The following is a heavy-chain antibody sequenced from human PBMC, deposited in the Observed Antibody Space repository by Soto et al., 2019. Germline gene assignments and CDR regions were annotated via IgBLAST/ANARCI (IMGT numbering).Heavy chain of an antibody. D-gene: IGHD5-12*01. J-gene: IGHJ5*02. CDR3: AKTMARLGGYDMSWLAP. CDR2: ISGTRGRQRNT. CDR1: GFIFSDYA. V-gene: IGHV3-23*01. Sequence: LRLSCAASGFIFSDYAMTWVRQAPGRGLEWVSTISGTRGRQRNTFYTASVKGRFTVTRDNSRNTLFLQMNSLRVEDTAVYYCAKTMARLGGYDMSWLAPWGQGTLVTVSS.